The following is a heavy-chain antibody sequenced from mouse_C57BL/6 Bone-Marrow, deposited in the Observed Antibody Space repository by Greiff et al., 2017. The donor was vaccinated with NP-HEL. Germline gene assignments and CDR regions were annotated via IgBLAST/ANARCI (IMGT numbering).Heavy chain of an antibody. V-gene: IGHV5-4*03. J-gene: IGHJ2*01. CDR2: ISDGGSYT. D-gene: IGHD1-1*01. CDR3: ARGYYGSSSYFDY. Sequence: EVKLVESGGGLVKPGGSLKLSCAASGFTFSSSAMSWVRQTPEKRLEWVATISDGGSYTYSPDNVKGRLSISRDNAKNNLYLQMNQLNTEDTAMYYCARGYYGSSSYFDYWGQGTTLTVSS. CDR1: GFTFSSSA.